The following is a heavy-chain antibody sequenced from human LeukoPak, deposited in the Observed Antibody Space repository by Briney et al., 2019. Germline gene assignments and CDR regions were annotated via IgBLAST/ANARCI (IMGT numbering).Heavy chain of an antibody. J-gene: IGHJ4*02. Sequence: GGSLRLSCAASGFTFSSYAMHWVRQAPGKGLEWVAVISYDGSNKYYADSVKGRFTISRDNAKNSLYLQMNSLRAEDTAVYYCAGTNYYDSSGYYSSFDYWGQGTLVTVSS. CDR3: AGTNYYDSSGYYSSFDY. CDR1: GFTFSSYA. V-gene: IGHV3-30*04. CDR2: ISYDGSNK. D-gene: IGHD3-22*01.